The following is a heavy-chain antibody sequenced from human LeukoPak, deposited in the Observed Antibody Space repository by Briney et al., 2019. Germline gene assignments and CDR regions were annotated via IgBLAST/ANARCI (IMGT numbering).Heavy chain of an antibody. J-gene: IGHJ4*02. D-gene: IGHD3-22*01. V-gene: IGHV3-23*01. CDR3: AKADGDYYDSSGSFDS. CDR1: GFTFSSCA. Sequence: GGSLRLSCAASGFTFSSCAMSWVRQAPGKGLKWVSTISGSGGSTYYADSVKGRFTISRDNSKNTLYLQMNSLRAEDTAVYYCAKADGDYYDSSGSFDSWGQGTLVTVSS. CDR2: ISGSGGST.